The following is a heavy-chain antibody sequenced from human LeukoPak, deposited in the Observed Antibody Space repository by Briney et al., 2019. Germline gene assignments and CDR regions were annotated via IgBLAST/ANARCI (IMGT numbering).Heavy chain of an antibody. Sequence: GGSLRLSCSASGFTFTHYSINWVRQAPGKGLEWLSSISNSSNYIYYADSVKGRFTISRDSAKNSLYLRMNSLRAEDTAVYYCVRDHSGWSLDPWGQGTLVTVSS. J-gene: IGHJ5*02. CDR3: VRDHSGWSLDP. CDR2: ISNSSNYI. V-gene: IGHV3-21*01. CDR1: GFTFTHYS. D-gene: IGHD6-19*01.